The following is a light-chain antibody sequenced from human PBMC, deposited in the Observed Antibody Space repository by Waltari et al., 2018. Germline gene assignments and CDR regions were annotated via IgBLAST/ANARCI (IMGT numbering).Light chain of an antibody. J-gene: IGKJ1*01. CDR3: QQTYTLPPWT. CDR1: QTISSY. CDR2: AAA. V-gene: IGKV1-39*01. Sequence: CRTSQTISSYVNWYQQKPGKAPEVLIFAAASLQRGVLARFSGSGYGTEFTLTITSLQPEDFATYYCQQTYTLPPWTFGQGTKMEFK.